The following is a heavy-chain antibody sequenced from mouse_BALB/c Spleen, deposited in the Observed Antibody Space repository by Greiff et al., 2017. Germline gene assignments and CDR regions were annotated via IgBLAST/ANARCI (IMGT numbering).Heavy chain of an antibody. CDR3: ARLQFSTQAHGFAY. CDR2: ISSGGSYT. D-gene: IGHD3-2*02. CDR1: GFTFSSYG. J-gene: IGHJ3*01. V-gene: IGHV5-6*01. Sequence: EVQVVESGGDLVKPGGSLKLSCAASGFTFSSYGMSWVRQTPDKRLEWVATISSGGSYTYYPDSMKGRVTISRDNAKNTLYLQMSRLKSEATAMYYCARLQFSTQAHGFAYWGQGTMVTVSA.